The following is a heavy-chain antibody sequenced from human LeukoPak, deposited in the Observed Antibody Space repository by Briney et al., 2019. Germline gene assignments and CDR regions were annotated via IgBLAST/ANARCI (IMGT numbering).Heavy chain of an antibody. CDR1: GGTFSSYA. CDR2: IIPIFGTA. J-gene: IGHJ5*02. V-gene: IGHV1-69*05. CDR3: ARDNYAGANWFDP. Sequence: ASVKVSCKASGGTFSSYAISWVRQAPGPGLEWMGGIIPIFGTANYAQKFQGRVTITTDESTSTAYMELSSLRSEDTAVYYCARDNYAGANWFDPWGQGTLVTVSS. D-gene: IGHD1-7*01.